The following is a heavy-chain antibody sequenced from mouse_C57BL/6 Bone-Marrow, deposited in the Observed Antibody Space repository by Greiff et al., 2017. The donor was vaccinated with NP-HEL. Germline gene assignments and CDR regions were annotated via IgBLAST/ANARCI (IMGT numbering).Heavy chain of an antibody. CDR3: ASTYYYGSSYWYFDV. CDR2: IYPRSGNT. D-gene: IGHD1-1*01. Sequence: QVQLQQSGAELARPGASVKPSCKASGYTFTSYGISWVKQRTGQGLEWIGEIYPRSGNTYYNEKFKGKATLTADKSSSTAYMELRSLTSEDSAVYFCASTYYYGSSYWYFDVWGTGTTVTVSS. J-gene: IGHJ1*03. CDR1: GYTFTSYG. V-gene: IGHV1-81*01.